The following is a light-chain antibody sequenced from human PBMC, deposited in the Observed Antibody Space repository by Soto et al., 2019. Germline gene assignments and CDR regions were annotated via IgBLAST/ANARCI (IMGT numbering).Light chain of an antibody. CDR1: QSVSSN. CDR3: QQYNSYST. V-gene: IGKV3-15*01. CDR2: GAS. Sequence: EIVLTQSPDTLSLSPGERATLSCRASQSVSSNLAWYQQKPGQAPRLLIYGASTRATGIPARFSGSGSGTEFTLTISSLWPDDFATYYCQQYNSYSTFGQGTKVDIK. J-gene: IGKJ1*01.